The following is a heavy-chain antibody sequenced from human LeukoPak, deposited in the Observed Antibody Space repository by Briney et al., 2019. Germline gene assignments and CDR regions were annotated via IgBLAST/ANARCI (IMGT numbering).Heavy chain of an antibody. CDR2: IIPIFGTA. J-gene: IGHJ6*02. CDR1: GGTFSSYA. CDR3: AGPVTHPHYYDSSGRNYYDYYGMDV. Sequence: GASVKVSCKASGGTFSSYAISWVRQAPGQGLEWMGGIIPIFGTANYAQKFQGRVTITADESTSTAYMELSSLRSEDTAVYYCAGPVTHPHYYDSSGRNYYDYYGMDVWGQGTTVTVSS. D-gene: IGHD3-22*01. V-gene: IGHV1-69*13.